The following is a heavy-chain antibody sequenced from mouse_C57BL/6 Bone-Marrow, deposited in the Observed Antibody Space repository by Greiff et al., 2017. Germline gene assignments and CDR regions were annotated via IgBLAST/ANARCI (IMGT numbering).Heavy chain of an antibody. Sequence: QVQLQQSGAELARPGASVKLSCKASGYTFTSYGISWVKQRPGQGLEWIGEIYPRSGNTYYNEKFKGKATLTADKSSSTAYMELRSLTSEDSAVYFGARYDPPDYWGQGTSVTVSS. CDR3: ARYDPPDY. J-gene: IGHJ4*01. V-gene: IGHV1-81*01. CDR1: GYTFTSYG. CDR2: IYPRSGNT. D-gene: IGHD2-3*01.